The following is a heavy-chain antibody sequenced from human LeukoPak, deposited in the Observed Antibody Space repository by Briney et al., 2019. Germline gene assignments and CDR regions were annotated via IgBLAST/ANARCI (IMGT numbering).Heavy chain of an antibody. Sequence: GGSLRLSCAASGFSFSSYEMNWVRQVAGKGLEWVPYISSSGGTMYYADSVKGRFTISRDNTKNSLYLQMNSLRAEDTAVYYCARDGKVTTSYYYYYYYMDVWGKGTTVTVSS. D-gene: IGHD4-11*01. J-gene: IGHJ6*03. CDR3: ARDGKVTTSYYYYYYYMDV. V-gene: IGHV3-48*03. CDR2: ISSSGGTM. CDR1: GFSFSSYE.